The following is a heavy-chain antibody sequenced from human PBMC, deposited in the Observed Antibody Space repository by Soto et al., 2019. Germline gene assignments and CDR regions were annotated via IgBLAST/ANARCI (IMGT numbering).Heavy chain of an antibody. J-gene: IGHJ4*02. CDR2: IIPIFGTA. Sequence: QVQLVQSGAEVKKPGSSVKVSCKASGGTFSSYAISWVRQAPGQGLEWMGGIIPIFGTANYAQKFQGRVTITEDESTSTAYMELSSLRSEDKAVYYCARGVGYYYGSGSYSTFDYWGQGTLVTVSS. CDR1: GGTFSSYA. CDR3: ARGVGYYYGSGSYSTFDY. V-gene: IGHV1-69*01. D-gene: IGHD3-10*01.